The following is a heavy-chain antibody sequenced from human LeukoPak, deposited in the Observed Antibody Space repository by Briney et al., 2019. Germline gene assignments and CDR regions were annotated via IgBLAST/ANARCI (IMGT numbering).Heavy chain of an antibody. CDR3: AKTLYGSGSPNAFDI. J-gene: IGHJ3*02. CDR2: ISSSGSTI. V-gene: IGHV3-48*03. CDR1: GFTFSSYE. D-gene: IGHD3-10*01. Sequence: GGSLRLSCAASGFTFSSYEMNWVRQAPGKGLEWVSYISSSGSTIYYADSVKGRFIISRDNAKNFLYLQMNSLRAEDMAFYYCAKTLYGSGSPNAFDIWGQGTMVTVSS.